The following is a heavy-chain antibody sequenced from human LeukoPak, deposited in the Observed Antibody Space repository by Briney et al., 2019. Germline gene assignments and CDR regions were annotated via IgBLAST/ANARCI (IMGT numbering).Heavy chain of an antibody. J-gene: IGHJ6*03. CDR3: AGDFLAVAGRYYYYYMDV. CDR1: GFTFSSYW. V-gene: IGHV3-7*01. Sequence: GGSLRLSCAASGFTFSSYWMSWVRQAPGKGLEWVANIKQDGSEKYYVDSVKGRFTISRDNAKNSLYLQMNSLRAEDTAVYYCAGDFLAVAGRYYYYYMDVWGKGTTVTISS. CDR2: IKQDGSEK. D-gene: IGHD6-19*01.